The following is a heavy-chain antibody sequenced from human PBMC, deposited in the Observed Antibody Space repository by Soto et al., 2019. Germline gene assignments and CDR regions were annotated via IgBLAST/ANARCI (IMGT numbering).Heavy chain of an antibody. D-gene: IGHD3-3*01. CDR1: GGSMSSYY. V-gene: IGHV4-4*07. CDR3: ARGQRFSDWFDP. J-gene: IGHJ5*02. CDR2: VNSSGGT. Sequence: QVHLQQSGPGLVNPSETLSLTCTVSGGSMSSYYWTWIRQPAGKGLEWIGRVNSSGGTHYNPSLKSRVTISLDTSKNQFSLRLLSVTDADTAVYYCARGQRFSDWFDPWGQGTLVTVSS.